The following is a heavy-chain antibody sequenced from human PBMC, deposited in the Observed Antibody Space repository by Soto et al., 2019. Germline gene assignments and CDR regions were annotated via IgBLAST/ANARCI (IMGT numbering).Heavy chain of an antibody. J-gene: IGHJ6*02. CDR3: ARAQAGYDYVWGSHPLGYYYYGMDV. CDR2: ISSSSSYI. V-gene: IGHV3-21*01. Sequence: GGSLRLSCAASGFTFSSYSMNWVRQAPGKGLEWVSSISSSSSYIYYADSVKGRFTISRDNAKNSLYLQMNSLRAEDTAVYYCARAQAGYDYVWGSHPLGYYYYGMDVWGQGTTVTVSS. CDR1: GFTFSSYS. D-gene: IGHD3-16*02.